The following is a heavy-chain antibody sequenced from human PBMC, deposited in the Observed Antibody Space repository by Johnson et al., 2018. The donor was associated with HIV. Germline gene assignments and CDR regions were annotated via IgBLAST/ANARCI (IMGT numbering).Heavy chain of an antibody. CDR1: GFSFSSYA. CDR3: AKDPPGVDDIHAFDI. J-gene: IGHJ3*02. V-gene: IGHV3-30*04. CDR2: ISYDGSNK. D-gene: IGHD3-9*01. Sequence: QVQLVESGGGVVQPGRSLRLSCAASGFSFSSYAMHWVRQAPGKGLEWVAVISYDGSNKYYADSVKGRFTVSRDNSKNTLYVQMNSLRAEDTAVYYCAKDPPGVDDIHAFDIWGQGTMVTVSS.